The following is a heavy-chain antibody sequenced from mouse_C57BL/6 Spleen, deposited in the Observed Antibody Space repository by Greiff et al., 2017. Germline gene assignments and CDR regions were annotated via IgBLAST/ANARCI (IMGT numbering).Heavy chain of an antibody. V-gene: IGHV1-20*01. CDR2: INPYNGDT. CDR3: ARKGFYYGSSKSYFDV. CDR1: GYSFTGYF. D-gene: IGHD1-1*01. Sequence: EVKLMESGPELVKPGDSVKISCKASGYSFTGYFMNWVMQSHGKSLEWIGRINPYNGDTFYNQKFKGKATLTVDKSSSTAHMELRSLTSEDSAVYFCARKGFYYGSSKSYFDVWGTGTTVTVSS. J-gene: IGHJ1*03.